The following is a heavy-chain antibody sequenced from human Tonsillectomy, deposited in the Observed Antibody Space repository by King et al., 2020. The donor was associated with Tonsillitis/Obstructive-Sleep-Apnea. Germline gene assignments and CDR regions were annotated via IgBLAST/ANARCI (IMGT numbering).Heavy chain of an antibody. J-gene: IGHJ6*02. CDR2: ISPYSGNT. D-gene: IGHD6-6*01. Sequence: QLVQSGPEVKKPGASVKVSCKASGYTFTNYAISWVRQAPGQGLEWMGWISPYSGNTNYAQKLQGRFTLTTDTSTSKAYMELRSLSSDDTAVYYCARDARPGRERHHHYYGMDVWGQGTTVTVSS. CDR1: GYTFTNYA. V-gene: IGHV1-18*01. CDR3: ARDARPGRERHHHYYGMDV.